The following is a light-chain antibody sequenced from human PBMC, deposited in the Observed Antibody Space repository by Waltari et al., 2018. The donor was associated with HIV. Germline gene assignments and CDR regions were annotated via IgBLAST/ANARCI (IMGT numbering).Light chain of an antibody. CDR2: EVK. V-gene: IGLV2-14*01. CDR1: DSDIGASDY. CDR3: ASFSRGLTLVV. J-gene: IGLJ2*01. Sequence: QSALTQPASVSGSPGQSLTISCTGSDSDIGASDYVSWYQKYPDRAPRLLIYEVKKRPSGVSSRFSGSKSANTASLTISGLQLEDEAEFYCASFSRGLTLVVFGGGTHVTVL.